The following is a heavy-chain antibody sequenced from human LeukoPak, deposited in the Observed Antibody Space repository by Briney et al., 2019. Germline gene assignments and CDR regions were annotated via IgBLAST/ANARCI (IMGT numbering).Heavy chain of an antibody. Sequence: SAVKVSCKASGGTFSSYAISWVRQAPGQGLEWMGRIIPILGIANYAQKFQGRVTITADKSTSTAYIELSSLRSEDTAVYYSARAYYDILTGQVGVHYYFDYWGQGTLVTVSS. J-gene: IGHJ4*02. CDR1: GGTFSSYA. D-gene: IGHD3-9*01. CDR3: ARAYYDILTGQVGVHYYFDY. CDR2: IIPILGIA. V-gene: IGHV1-69*04.